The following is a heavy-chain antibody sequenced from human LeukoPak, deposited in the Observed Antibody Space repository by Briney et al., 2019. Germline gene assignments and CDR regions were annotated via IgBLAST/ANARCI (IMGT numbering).Heavy chain of an antibody. V-gene: IGHV3-7*01. D-gene: IGHD2-21*01. Sequence: GSLRLSCAASGFTFSSYWMSWVRQAPGKGLEWVANIKQDGSEKYYVDSVRGRFTISRDNAKNSLYLQMKSLRAEDTAVYYCARDLEGHICYFDYWGQGTLVTVSS. J-gene: IGHJ4*02. CDR3: ARDLEGHICYFDY. CDR2: IKQDGSEK. CDR1: GFTFSSYW.